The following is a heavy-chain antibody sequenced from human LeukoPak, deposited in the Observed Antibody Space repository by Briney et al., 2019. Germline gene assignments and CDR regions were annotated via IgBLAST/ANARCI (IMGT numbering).Heavy chain of an antibody. Sequence: SETLSLTSTVSGASFSSHYWSWVRQSPGKGREWIGYVYNNGGSNYNPSLKSRVTISIDTSKNQFSLKLNSVTAADTAIYYCAGGGTWVGATTLFDFWSQGTLVTVSS. CDR1: GASFSSHY. D-gene: IGHD1-26*01. CDR3: AGGGTWVGATTLFDF. J-gene: IGHJ4*02. V-gene: IGHV4-59*11. CDR2: VYNNGGS.